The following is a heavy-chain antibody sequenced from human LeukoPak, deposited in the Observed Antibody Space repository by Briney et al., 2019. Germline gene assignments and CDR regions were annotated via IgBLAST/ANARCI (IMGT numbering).Heavy chain of an antibody. D-gene: IGHD4-17*01. Sequence: SVKVSCKASGGTFSSYAISWVRQAPGQGLEWMGGIIPIFGTANYAQKFQGRVTITADESTSTAYMELSSLRSEDTAVYYCARGDGNYGDYYYFDYWGQGTLVTVSS. J-gene: IGHJ4*02. CDR3: ARGDGNYGDYYYFDY. CDR1: GGTFSSYA. CDR2: IIPIFGTA. V-gene: IGHV1-69*13.